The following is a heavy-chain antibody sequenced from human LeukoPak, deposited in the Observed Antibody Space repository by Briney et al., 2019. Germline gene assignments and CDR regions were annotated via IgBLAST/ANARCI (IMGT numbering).Heavy chain of an antibody. J-gene: IGHJ6*03. V-gene: IGHV1-69*05. D-gene: IGHD4-17*01. CDR3: ARSPTTARYYYYYYMDV. CDR1: GGTFSSYA. Sequence: SVKVSCKASGGTFSSYAISWVRQAPGQGLEWMGGIIPIFGTANYAQKFQGRVTITTDESTSTAYMELSSLRSEDTAVYYCARSPTTARYYYYYYMDVWGKGTTVTVSS. CDR2: IIPIFGTA.